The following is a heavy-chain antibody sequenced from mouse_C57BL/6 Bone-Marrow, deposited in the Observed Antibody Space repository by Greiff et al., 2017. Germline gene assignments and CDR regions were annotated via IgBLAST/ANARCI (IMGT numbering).Heavy chain of an antibody. Sequence: VQLQQSGPELVKPGASVKIPCTASGYTFTDYNMDWVKQSHGKSLEWIGDINPNHGGTNYNPKIKGKATLTVDKSSSTAYMELRSLTSEDTAVYYWARSGDDYDWFADWGQGTLVTVSA. V-gene: IGHV1-18*01. D-gene: IGHD2-4*01. CDR2: INPNHGGT. J-gene: IGHJ3*01. CDR3: ARSGDDYDWFAD. CDR1: GYTFTDYN.